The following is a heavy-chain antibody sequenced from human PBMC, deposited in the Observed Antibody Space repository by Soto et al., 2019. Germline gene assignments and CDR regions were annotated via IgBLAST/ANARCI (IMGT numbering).Heavy chain of an antibody. CDR3: ARSTGVTAIPYYFQH. V-gene: IGHV1-69*01. D-gene: IGHD2-21*02. J-gene: IGHJ1*01. CDR2: VIPIFGTA. Sequence: QVQLVQSGAEVKKPGSSVKVSCKASGGTFSSYAISWVRQAPGQGLEWMGGVIPIFGTANYAQKFQGRVTINEDESTSTAYMELSSLRSEDTAVYYCARSTGVTAIPYYFQHWGQGTLVTVSS. CDR1: GGTFSSYA.